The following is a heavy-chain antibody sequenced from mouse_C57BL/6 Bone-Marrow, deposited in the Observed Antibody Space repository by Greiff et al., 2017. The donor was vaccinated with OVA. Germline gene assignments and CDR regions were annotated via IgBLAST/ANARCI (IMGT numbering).Heavy chain of an antibody. CDR3: ARYGYYYGSSFYAMDY. CDR1: GYTFTSYG. D-gene: IGHD1-1*01. CDR2: IYPRSGNT. V-gene: IGHV1-81*01. Sequence: QVQLQQSGAELARPGASVKLSCKASGYTFTSYGISWVKQSTGQGLEWIGEIYPRSGNTYYNEKFKGKATLTADKSSSTAYMELRSLTSEDSAVYFCARYGYYYGSSFYAMDYWGQGTSVTVSS. J-gene: IGHJ4*01.